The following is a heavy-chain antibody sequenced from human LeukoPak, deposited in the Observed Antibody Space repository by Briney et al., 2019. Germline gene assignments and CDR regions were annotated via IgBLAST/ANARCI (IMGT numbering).Heavy chain of an antibody. CDR2: IWYDGSDK. D-gene: IGHD4-17*01. V-gene: IGHV3-33*01. Sequence: GGSLRLSCAASGFTFNSYGIHWVRQAPGKGLEWVAFIWYDGSDKYYADSVKGRFTISRDNSKNTLYLQMNSLRAEDTAVYYCARARTTRGFDYWGQGTLVTVSS. CDR3: ARARTTRGFDY. CDR1: GFTFNSYG. J-gene: IGHJ4*02.